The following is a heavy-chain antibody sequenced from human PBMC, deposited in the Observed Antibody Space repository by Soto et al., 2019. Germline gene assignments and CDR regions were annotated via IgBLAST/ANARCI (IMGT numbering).Heavy chain of an antibody. CDR1: GFTFSNYG. D-gene: IGHD3-22*01. Sequence: QVPLVESGGGVVQPGRSLRLSCAASGFTFSNYGMHWVRQAPGKGLEWAAVIWYDGIKKYYADSVKGRFTISRDNSENTLYLQMNSLRAEDTAVYYCAKDQGSSGYSLDYWGQGTLVTVSS. V-gene: IGHV3-30*18. J-gene: IGHJ4*02. CDR3: AKDQGSSGYSLDY. CDR2: IWYDGIKK.